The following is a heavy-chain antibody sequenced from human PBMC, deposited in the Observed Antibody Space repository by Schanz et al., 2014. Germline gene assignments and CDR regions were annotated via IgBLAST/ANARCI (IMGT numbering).Heavy chain of an antibody. V-gene: IGHV1-46*01. Sequence: QLMQSGSEVKKPGASVKVSCKASGYTFTSYDINWVRQAPGQGLEWMGIVNPGGGSTSVAQRFQTRVTLTRDTSTGTAYLGLTRLRFEDTAVYYCARGSLAGYVALLMAANDYWGQGTLLTVSS. CDR3: ARGSLAGYVALLMAANDY. CDR1: GYTFTSYD. J-gene: IGHJ4*02. CDR2: VNPGGGST. D-gene: IGHD2-15*01.